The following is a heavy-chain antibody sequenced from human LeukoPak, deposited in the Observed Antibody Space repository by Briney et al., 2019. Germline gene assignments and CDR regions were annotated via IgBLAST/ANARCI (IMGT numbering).Heavy chain of an antibody. CDR3: ARDPASTTGTIGY. J-gene: IGHJ4*02. Sequence: SETLSLTCAVYGGSFSGYYCSWIRQPPGKGLEWIGEINHSGSTNYNPSLKSRVTISVDTSKNQFSLKLSSVTAADTAVYYCARDPASTTGTIGYWGQGTLVTVSS. V-gene: IGHV4-34*01. CDR2: INHSGST. D-gene: IGHD1-1*01. CDR1: GGSFSGYY.